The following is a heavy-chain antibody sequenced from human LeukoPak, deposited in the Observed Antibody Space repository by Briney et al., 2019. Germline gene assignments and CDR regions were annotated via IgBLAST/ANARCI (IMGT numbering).Heavy chain of an antibody. CDR2: INHSGST. J-gene: IGHJ6*02. CDR3: ASEPHGWQQLAYYYYGMDV. V-gene: IGHV4-34*01. CDR1: GGSFSGYY. D-gene: IGHD6-13*01. Sequence: SETLSLTCAVYGGSFSGYYWSWIRQPPGKGLEWIGEINHSGSTNYNPSLKSRVTISVDTSKNQFSLKLSSVTAADTAVYYCASEPHGWQQLAYYYYGMDVWGQGTTVTVSS.